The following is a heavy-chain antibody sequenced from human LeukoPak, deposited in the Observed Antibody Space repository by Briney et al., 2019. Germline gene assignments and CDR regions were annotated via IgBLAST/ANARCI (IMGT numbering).Heavy chain of an antibody. CDR3: ARGRYSSGWYDAFDI. J-gene: IGHJ3*02. CDR1: GYTFTSYD. D-gene: IGHD6-19*01. V-gene: IGHV1-8*01. Sequence: GASVKVSCKASGYTFTSYDINWVRQATGQGLEWMGWMNPNSGNTGYAQKFQGRVTMTRNTSISTAYMELSSLRSGDTAVYYCARGRYSSGWYDAFDIWGQGTMVTVSS. CDR2: MNPNSGNT.